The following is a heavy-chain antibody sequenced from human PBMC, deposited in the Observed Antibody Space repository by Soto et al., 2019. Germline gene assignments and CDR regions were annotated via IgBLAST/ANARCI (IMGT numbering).Heavy chain of an antibody. J-gene: IGHJ4*02. Sequence: EVQLLESGGGLVQPGGSLRLSCAASGFTFTTYAMSWVRQAPGKGLEWVSAISGSGGSAYYADSVKGRFTISRDSSKTTLYLQMNSLRAEDTAVYYCAKDRDFWGGYYKHRGFDCWGQGTLVTVSS. V-gene: IGHV3-23*01. D-gene: IGHD3-3*01. CDR1: GFTFTTYA. CDR2: ISGSGGSA. CDR3: AKDRDFWGGYYKHRGFDC.